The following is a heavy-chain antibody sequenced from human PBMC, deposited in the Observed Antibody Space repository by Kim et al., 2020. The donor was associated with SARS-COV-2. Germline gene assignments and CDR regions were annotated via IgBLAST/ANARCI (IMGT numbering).Heavy chain of an antibody. CDR1: GYTFTSYD. J-gene: IGHJ6*03. Sequence: ASVKVSCKASGYTFTSYDINWVRQATGHGLEWMGWMNPNSGNTDYAQKFQGRVTITRKTSISTAYMQLSSLISEGTAVYYCARGLCITMIFAKIYYMDGW. D-gene: IGHD3-22*01. V-gene: IGHV1-8*01. CDR3: ARGLCITMIFAKIYYMDG. CDR2: MNPNSGNT.